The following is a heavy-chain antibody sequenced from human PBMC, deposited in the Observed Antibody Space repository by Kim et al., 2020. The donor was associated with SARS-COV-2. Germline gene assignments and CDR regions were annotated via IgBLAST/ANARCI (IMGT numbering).Heavy chain of an antibody. CDR2: ISYDGSNK. CDR3: ARGLGYYYGSGSYYKDAFDI. CDR1: GFTFSSYA. D-gene: IGHD3-10*01. Sequence: GGSLRLSCAASGFTFSSYAMHWVRQAPGKGLEWVAVISYDGSNKYYADSVKGRFTISRDNSKNTLYLQMNSLRAEDTAVYYCARGLGYYYGSGSYYKDAFDIWGQGTMVTVSS. J-gene: IGHJ3*02. V-gene: IGHV3-30*04.